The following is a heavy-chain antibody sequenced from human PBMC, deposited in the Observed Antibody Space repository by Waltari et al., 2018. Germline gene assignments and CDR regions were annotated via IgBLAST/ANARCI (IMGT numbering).Heavy chain of an antibody. J-gene: IGHJ6*02. D-gene: IGHD2-8*02. V-gene: IGHV4-59*11. CDR1: GGSISSHY. Sequence: QVQLQESGPGLVKPSETLSLTCTVSGGSISSHYWSWIRQPPGKGLEWIGYIYYSGSTNYNPSLKSRVTISVDTSKNQFSLKLSSVTAADTAVYYWARDTVVYARYYDYGMDVWGQGTTVTVS. CDR3: ARDTVVYARYYDYGMDV. CDR2: IYYSGST.